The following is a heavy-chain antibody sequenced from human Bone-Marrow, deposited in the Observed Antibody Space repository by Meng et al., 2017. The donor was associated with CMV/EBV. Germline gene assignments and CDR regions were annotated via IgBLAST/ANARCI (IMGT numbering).Heavy chain of an antibody. CDR2: ISRSGTKT. CDR3: ARDLMSVVVPVAIGHYYGMDV. Sequence: GGSLRLSCAASGFNFSDYYMSWIRQAPGKGLEWVSYISRSGTKTYYADSVKGRFTISRDNAKTSLYLQMTSLRAEDTAVYYCARDLMSVVVPVAIGHYYGMDVWGQGTTVTVSS. V-gene: IGHV3-11*01. J-gene: IGHJ6*02. D-gene: IGHD2-2*01. CDR1: GFNFSDYY.